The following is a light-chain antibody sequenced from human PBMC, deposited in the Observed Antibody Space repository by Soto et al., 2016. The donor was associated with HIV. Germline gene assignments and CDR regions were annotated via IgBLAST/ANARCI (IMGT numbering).Light chain of an antibody. J-gene: IGKJ1*01. CDR1: QGISSY. CDR3: QQYYSYPWT. CDR2: GAS. Sequence: DIQLTQSPSFLSASVGDRVTITCRASQGISSYLAWYQQKPGKAPKLLIYGASTLQSGVPSRFSGSGSGTDFTLTISCLQSEDFATYYCQQYYSYPWTFGQGTKVE. V-gene: IGKV1-9*01.